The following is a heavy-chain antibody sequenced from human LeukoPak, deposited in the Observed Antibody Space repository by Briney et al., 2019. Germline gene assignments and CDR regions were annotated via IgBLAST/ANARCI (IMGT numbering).Heavy chain of an antibody. CDR2: IIPIFGTA. CDR3: ARARAYSSSWDGGY. CDR1: GGTFSSYA. Sequence: VASVKVSCKASGGTFSSYAISWVRQAPGQGLEWMGGIIPIFGTANYAQKSQGRVTITTDESTSTAYMELSSLRSEDTAVYYCARARAYSSSWDGGYWGQGTLVTVSS. J-gene: IGHJ4*02. D-gene: IGHD6-13*01. V-gene: IGHV1-69*05.